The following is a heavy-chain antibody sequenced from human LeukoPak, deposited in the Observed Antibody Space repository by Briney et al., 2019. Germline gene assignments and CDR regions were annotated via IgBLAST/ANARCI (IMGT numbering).Heavy chain of an antibody. Sequence: SETLSLTCTVSGGSISSSSYYWGWIRQPPGKGLEWIGSIYYSGSTYYNPSLKSRVTISVDTSKNQFSLNLSSVTAADTAVYYCARDGVPAANGNYWGQGTLVTVSS. V-gene: IGHV4-39*07. D-gene: IGHD2-2*01. CDR1: GGSISSSSYY. CDR3: ARDGVPAANGNY. CDR2: IYYSGST. J-gene: IGHJ4*02.